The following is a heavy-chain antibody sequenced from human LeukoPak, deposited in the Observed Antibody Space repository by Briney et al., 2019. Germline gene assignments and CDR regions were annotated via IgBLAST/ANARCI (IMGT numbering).Heavy chain of an antibody. V-gene: IGHV3-15*01. Sequence: AGGSLRLSCAASGFTFSNAWMSWVRQAPGKGLEWVGRIKSKTDGGTTDYAAPVKGRFTISRDDSKNTLYLQMNSLKTEDTAVYYCTREYYDILTGYDAWNYYYMDVWGKGTTVTVSS. CDR1: GFTFSNAW. CDR3: TREYYDILTGYDAWNYYYMDV. D-gene: IGHD3-9*01. CDR2: IKSKTDGGTT. J-gene: IGHJ6*03.